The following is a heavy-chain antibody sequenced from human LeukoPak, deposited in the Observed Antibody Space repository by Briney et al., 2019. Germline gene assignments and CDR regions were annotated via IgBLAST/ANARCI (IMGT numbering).Heavy chain of an antibody. CDR1: GGSISSYY. Sequence: SETLSLTCTVSGGSISSYYWSWIRQPPGKGLEWIGYIYYSGSTNYNPSLKSRVTISVDMSKNQFSLKLSSVTAADTAVYYCARARSGYLPFDYWGQGTLDTVSS. CDR2: IYYSGST. J-gene: IGHJ4*02. CDR3: ARARSGYLPFDY. V-gene: IGHV4-59*01. D-gene: IGHD3-22*01.